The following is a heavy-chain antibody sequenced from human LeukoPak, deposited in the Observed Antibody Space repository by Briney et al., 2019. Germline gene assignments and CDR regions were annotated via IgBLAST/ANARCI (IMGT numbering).Heavy chain of an antibody. CDR1: GYSISSGYY. Sequence: SETLSLTCAVSGYSISSGYYWGWIRQPPGEGLEWIGSIYHSGSTYYNPSLKSRVTISVDTSKNQFSLKLSPVTAADTAVYYCARQACSGGSCYYHYYYYMDVWGKGTTVTVSS. J-gene: IGHJ6*03. CDR2: IYHSGST. CDR3: ARQACSGGSCYYHYYYYMDV. V-gene: IGHV4-38-2*01. D-gene: IGHD2-15*01.